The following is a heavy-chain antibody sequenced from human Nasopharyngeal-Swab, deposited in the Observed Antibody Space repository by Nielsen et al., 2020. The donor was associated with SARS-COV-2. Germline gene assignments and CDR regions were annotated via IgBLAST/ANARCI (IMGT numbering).Heavy chain of an antibody. D-gene: IGHD3-9*01. CDR2: ISYDGSNK. V-gene: IGHV3-30*18. CDR1: GFTFSSYG. CDR3: AKAFQEPPLRYFDI. J-gene: IGHJ4*02. Sequence: GESLKISCAASGFTFSSYGMHWVRQAPGKGLEWVAVISYDGSNKYYADSVKGRFTISRDNSKNTLYPQMNSLRAEDTAVYYCAKAFQEPPLRYFDIWGQGTLVTVSS.